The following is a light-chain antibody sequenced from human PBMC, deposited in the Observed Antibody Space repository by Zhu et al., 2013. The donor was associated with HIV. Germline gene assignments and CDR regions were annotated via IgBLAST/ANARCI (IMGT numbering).Light chain of an antibody. Sequence: EIVMTQSPATLSVSPGERATLSCRASQSVSSNLAWYQQKPGQAPRLLIYGASTRATGIPARSSGSGSGTEFTLTISSLQSEDFAVYYCQQRSNWPPGFTFGQGTRLEIK. J-gene: IGKJ5*01. CDR2: GAS. CDR3: QQRSNWPPGFT. CDR1: QSVSSN. V-gene: IGKV3-15*01.